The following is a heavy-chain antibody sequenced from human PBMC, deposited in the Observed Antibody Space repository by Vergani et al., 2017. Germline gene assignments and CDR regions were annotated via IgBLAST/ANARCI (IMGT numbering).Heavy chain of an antibody. J-gene: IGHJ4*02. CDR3: ARGVGYGSGSYHFDY. D-gene: IGHD3-10*01. V-gene: IGHV4-38-2*02. CDR2: IDRTGRT. CDR1: GYSISSGYF. Sequence: QVQLQESGPRLVKPSETLSLICSVSGYSISSGYFWGWIRQSPGKGLEWLGTIDRTGRTHLSPSLKSRLTISVDTTKNQFSLRLTSATAADTAVYYCARGVGYGSGSYHFDYWGQGTLVTVSS.